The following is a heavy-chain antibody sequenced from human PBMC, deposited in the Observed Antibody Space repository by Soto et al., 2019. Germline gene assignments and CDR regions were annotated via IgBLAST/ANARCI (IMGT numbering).Heavy chain of an antibody. D-gene: IGHD2-2*01. CDR2: IWRDGSQK. V-gene: IGHV3-7*01. J-gene: IGHJ4*02. CDR3: ARGSTSYAV. CDR1: GFMFGDYW. Sequence: GGSLRLSCAASGFMFGDYWMSWVRQAPGKGLEWLANIWRDGSQKHYVDSVKGRFTISRDNAKNSLYLQMNSLTAEDMAVYYCARGSTSYAVWGQGTLVTVSS.